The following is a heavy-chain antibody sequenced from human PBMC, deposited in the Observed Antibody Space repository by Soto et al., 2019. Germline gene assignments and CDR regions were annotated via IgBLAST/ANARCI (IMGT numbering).Heavy chain of an antibody. CDR1: GGSVSSGSYY. Sequence: SETLSLTCTVSGGSVSSGSYYWSWIRQPPGKGLEWIGYNYYSGSTNYNPSLKSRDTISVDTSKNQFSLKLSSVTAADTAVYYCARAPPRSYYYGMDVWGQGTTVTVSS. V-gene: IGHV4-61*01. CDR2: NYYSGST. CDR3: ARAPPRSYYYGMDV. J-gene: IGHJ6*02.